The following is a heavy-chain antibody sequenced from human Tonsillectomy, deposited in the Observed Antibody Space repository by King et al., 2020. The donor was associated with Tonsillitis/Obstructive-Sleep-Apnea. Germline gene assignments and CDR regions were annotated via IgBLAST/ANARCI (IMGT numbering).Heavy chain of an antibody. CDR1: GFTFSSYA. V-gene: IGHV3-23*04. Sequence: VQLVESGGGLVQPGGSLKLSCAASGFTFSSYAMNWVRQAPGKGLEWVSTISGSSHSTYYGDSVKGRFTISRDNSKNTLYLQMNSLRAEDTSVYYCAKARTLIVVVPAAMEGWGQGTLVTVSS. CDR2: ISGSSHST. CDR3: AKARTLIVVVPAAMEG. J-gene: IGHJ4*02. D-gene: IGHD2-2*01.